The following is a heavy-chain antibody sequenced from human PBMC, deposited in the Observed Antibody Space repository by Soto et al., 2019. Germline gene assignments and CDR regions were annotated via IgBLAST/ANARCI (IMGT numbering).Heavy chain of an antibody. CDR3: ARDQLYYNDISGRPLNAYV. V-gene: IGHV3-48*01. CDR1: GFTFRNYG. CDR2: IGIGSSTT. J-gene: IGHJ3*01. D-gene: IGHD3-22*01. Sequence: GSLRLSCAASGFTFRNYGMNWVRQAPGKGLEWVSYIGIGSSTTYYADSVKGRFTISRDNAKNSLYLQMNSLRAEDTAVYYCARDQLYYNDISGRPLNAYVWGQGTMVTVSS.